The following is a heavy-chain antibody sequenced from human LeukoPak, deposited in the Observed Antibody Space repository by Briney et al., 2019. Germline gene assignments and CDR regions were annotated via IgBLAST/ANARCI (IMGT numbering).Heavy chain of an antibody. J-gene: IGHJ4*02. D-gene: IGHD5-18*01. Sequence: GGSLRLSCAASGFTFSAYWMSWVRQTPGKGLEWVANIKEDGSEKCYVDYVKGRFIISRDNAKNSLYVQMNSLRAEDTAVYYCARLPLTARRHFDFWGQGTQVTVSS. V-gene: IGHV3-7*05. CDR2: IKEDGSEK. CDR3: ARLPLTARRHFDF. CDR1: GFTFSAYW.